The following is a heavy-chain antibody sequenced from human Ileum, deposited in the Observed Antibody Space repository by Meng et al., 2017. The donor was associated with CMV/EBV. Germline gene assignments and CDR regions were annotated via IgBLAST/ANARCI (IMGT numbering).Heavy chain of an antibody. CDR1: GFSFTDTW. Sequence: DGQLGESGGGLVQPGGSLRLSCAASGFSFTDTWMHWVRQTPGKGLVWVSRINPDGGTINYADSVKGRFTISRDNAKNTLYLQMNNLRDEDTAVYYCATAGNYRLDHWGQGTLVTVSS. D-gene: IGHD1-7*01. J-gene: IGHJ4*02. CDR3: ATAGNYRLDH. V-gene: IGHV3-74*01. CDR2: INPDGGTI.